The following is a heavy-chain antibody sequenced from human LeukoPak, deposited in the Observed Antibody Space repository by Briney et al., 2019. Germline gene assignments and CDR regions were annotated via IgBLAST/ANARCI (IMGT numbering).Heavy chain of an antibody. CDR2: ITASGSIG. CDR1: GLSFSDYN. CDR3: ARLSPYYHMDV. V-gene: IGHV3-11*04. J-gene: IGHJ6*03. Sequence: GGSLRLSCSVSGLSFSDYNMTWIRQAPGKGPEWVSHITASGSIGYSADSVKGRSTISRDNAKNTLYLEMNSLRVEDTAAYYCARLSPYYHMDVWGQGTTVTVSS.